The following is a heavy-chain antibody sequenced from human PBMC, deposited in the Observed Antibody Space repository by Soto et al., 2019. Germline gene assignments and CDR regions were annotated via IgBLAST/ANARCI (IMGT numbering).Heavy chain of an antibody. CDR3: ARFGTYYYMDV. V-gene: IGHV4-59*08. Sequence: SETLSLTCTVSGGSISSYYWSWIRQPPGKGLEWIGYIYYSGSTNYNPSLKSRVTISVDTSKNQFSLKLSSVTAADTAVYYCARFGTYYYMDVWGKGTTVTVSS. D-gene: IGHD3-16*01. CDR1: GGSISSYY. CDR2: IYYSGST. J-gene: IGHJ6*03.